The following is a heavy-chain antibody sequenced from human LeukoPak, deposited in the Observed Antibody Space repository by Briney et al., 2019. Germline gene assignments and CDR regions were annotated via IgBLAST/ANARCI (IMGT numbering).Heavy chain of an antibody. CDR2: ISSSSSTI. Sequence: GGSLRLSCAASGFTFSSYSMNWVRQAPGKGLEWVSYISSSSSTIYYADSVKGRFTISRDNAKNSLYLQMNSLRAEDTAVYYCARDANYHDSSRYCDAFDIWGQGTMVAVPS. J-gene: IGHJ3*02. CDR3: ARDANYHDSSRYCDAFDI. V-gene: IGHV3-48*04. CDR1: GFTFSSYS. D-gene: IGHD3-22*01.